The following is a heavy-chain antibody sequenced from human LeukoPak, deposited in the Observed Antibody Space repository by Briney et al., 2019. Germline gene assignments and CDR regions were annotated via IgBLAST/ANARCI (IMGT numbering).Heavy chain of an antibody. J-gene: IGHJ4*02. CDR1: GHALSDLS. D-gene: IGHD6-13*01. CDR2: FDPEVGDK. V-gene: IGHV1-24*01. CDR3: ATDSDPWGPAAGTIDY. Sequence: ASVKVSCKISGHALSDLSIHWVRQASGRGPEWMGGFDPEVGDKMHAQKFQGGVTMTEDTSTGTAYMELNSLRSEDTAVYYCATDSDPWGPAAGTIDYWGQGTLVTVSS.